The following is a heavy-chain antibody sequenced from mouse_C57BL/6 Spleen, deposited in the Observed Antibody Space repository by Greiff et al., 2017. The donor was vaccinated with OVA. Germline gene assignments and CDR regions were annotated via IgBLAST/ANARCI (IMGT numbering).Heavy chain of an antibody. CDR3: ARDNYGSSYDGYFDV. D-gene: IGHD1-1*01. J-gene: IGHJ1*03. CDR1: GYSITSGYD. V-gene: IGHV3-1*01. Sequence: EVKLMESGPGMVKPSQSLSLTCTVTGYSITSGYDWHWIRHFPGNKLEWMGYISYSGSTNYNPSLKSRISITHDTSKNHFFLKLNSVTTEDTATYYCARDNYGSSYDGYFDVWGTGTTVTVSS. CDR2: ISYSGST.